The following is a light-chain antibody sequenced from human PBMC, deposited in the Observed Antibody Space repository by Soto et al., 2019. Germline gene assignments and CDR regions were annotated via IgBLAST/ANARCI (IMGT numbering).Light chain of an antibody. CDR2: AAS. J-gene: IGKJ5*01. V-gene: IGKV1-27*01. CDR3: QKYNSAPIP. Sequence: DIQMTQSPSSLSASVGDRVTITCRASQGISNYLAWYQQKPGKVPKLLIYAASTLQSGVPSRFSGSGSGTDFTHTISSLQPEDVATYYYQKYNSAPIPFGQGTRLEIK. CDR1: QGISNY.